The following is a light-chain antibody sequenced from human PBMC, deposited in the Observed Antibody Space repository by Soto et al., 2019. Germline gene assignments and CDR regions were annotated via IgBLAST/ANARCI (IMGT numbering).Light chain of an antibody. V-gene: IGLV2-23*01. CDR3: CSYAGSSTYV. J-gene: IGLJ1*01. CDR2: EGS. Sequence: QSVLTQPASVSGSPGQSITISCTGTSSDVGRYNIVSWYQQHPGKAPKLMIYEGSKRPSGVSNRFSGSKSGNTASLTISGLQAEDEADYYCCSYAGSSTYVFGNGTKGTVL. CDR1: SSDVGRYNI.